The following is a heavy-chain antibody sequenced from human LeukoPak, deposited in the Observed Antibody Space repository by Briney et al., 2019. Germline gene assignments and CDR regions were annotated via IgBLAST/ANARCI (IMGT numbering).Heavy chain of an antibody. V-gene: IGHV3-23*01. Sequence: GGSLRLSCAASGFTLNNYAMSWVRQAPGKGLEWVSAISNNGGYTYYADSVQGRFTISRDNSKSTLCLQMNSLRAEDTAVYYCAKQLGYCSDGSCYFPYWGQGTLVTVSS. CDR1: GFTLNNYA. CDR2: ISNNGGYT. D-gene: IGHD2-15*01. J-gene: IGHJ4*02. CDR3: AKQLGYCSDGSCYFPY.